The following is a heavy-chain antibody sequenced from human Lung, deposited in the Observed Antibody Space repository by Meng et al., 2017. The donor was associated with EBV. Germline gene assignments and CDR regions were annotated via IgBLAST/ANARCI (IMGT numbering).Heavy chain of an antibody. J-gene: IGHJ4*02. CDR2: INEDGATT. V-gene: IGHV3-74*01. CDR1: EFTFSNYW. D-gene: IGHD1-14*01. CDR3: SRDLAGSDDY. Sequence: LLLESGGALVPPGGSLRLSCAASEFTFSNYWMHWVRQAPGEGLVWVSRINEDGATTNYADSVKGRFTISRDNARNTLYLQMNSLRVEDTAVYYCSRDLAGSDDYWGQGTLVTVSS.